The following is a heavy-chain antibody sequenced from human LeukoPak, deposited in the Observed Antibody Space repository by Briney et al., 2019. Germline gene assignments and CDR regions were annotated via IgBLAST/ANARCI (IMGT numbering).Heavy chain of an antibody. CDR2: ISWNSGSI. D-gene: IGHD5-24*01. CDR3: ARSSGWLQDF. Sequence: GGSLRLSCAASGLTFDDYAMHWVRQAPGKGLEWVSGISWNSGSIGYADSVKGRFTISRDNAKNSLYLQMNSLRAEDTAVYYCARSSGWLQDFWGQGALVTVSS. J-gene: IGHJ4*02. V-gene: IGHV3-9*01. CDR1: GLTFDDYA.